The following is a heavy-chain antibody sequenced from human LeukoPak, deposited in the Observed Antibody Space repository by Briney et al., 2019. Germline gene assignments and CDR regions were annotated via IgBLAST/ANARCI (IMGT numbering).Heavy chain of an antibody. CDR1: GFTFSSYG. Sequence: GRSLRLSCAASGFTFSSYGMHWVRQAPGKGLEWVAVIWYDGSNKYYADSVKGRFTISRDNSKNTLYLQMNSLRAEDTAVYYCARGGDYDFWSGYRRPNWFDPWGQGTLVTASS. V-gene: IGHV3-33*01. D-gene: IGHD3-3*01. CDR3: ARGGDYDFWSGYRRPNWFDP. J-gene: IGHJ5*02. CDR2: IWYDGSNK.